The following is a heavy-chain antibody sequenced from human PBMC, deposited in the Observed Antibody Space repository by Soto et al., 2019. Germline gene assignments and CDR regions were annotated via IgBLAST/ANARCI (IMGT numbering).Heavy chain of an antibody. CDR3: ARRTVLLNFDP. CDR1: GGTFSSSA. CDR2: IIPIFGTA. Sequence: SVKVSCKASGGTFSSSAISWGRQAPGQGLEWMGGIIPIFGTANYTQKFQGRVTITADESTSTAYMELSSLRSEDTAVYYCARRTVLLNFDPWGQGTLVTVSS. J-gene: IGHJ5*02. V-gene: IGHV1-69*13. D-gene: IGHD3-10*01.